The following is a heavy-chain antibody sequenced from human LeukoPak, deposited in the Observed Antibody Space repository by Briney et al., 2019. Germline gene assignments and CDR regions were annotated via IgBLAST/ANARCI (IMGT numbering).Heavy chain of an antibody. Sequence: GGSLRLSCAASGFTFSSYAMSWVRQAPGKGREGVSAMSGSGGSTYYADSVKGRFTISRDNSKNTLYLQMNSLRAEDTAVYYCAKTPYYHDSRWWYFDYWGQGTLVTVSS. CDR2: MSGSGGST. CDR3: AKTPYYHDSRWWYFDY. CDR1: GFTFSSYA. V-gene: IGHV3-23*01. D-gene: IGHD3-22*01. J-gene: IGHJ4*02.